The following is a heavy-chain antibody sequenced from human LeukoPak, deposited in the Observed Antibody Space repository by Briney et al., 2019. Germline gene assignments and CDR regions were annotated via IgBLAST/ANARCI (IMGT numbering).Heavy chain of an antibody. CDR2: INSDGSTT. J-gene: IGHJ4*02. CDR1: GFTFSSYW. Sequence: GGSLRLSCAASGFTFSSYWMHWVRRAPGKGLMWVSRINSDGSTTSYADSVKGRFTISRDNAKNTLYLQMNSLRVEDTAVDYCTRINYGWGQGTLVTVSS. V-gene: IGHV3-74*01. CDR3: TRINYG. D-gene: IGHD3-16*01.